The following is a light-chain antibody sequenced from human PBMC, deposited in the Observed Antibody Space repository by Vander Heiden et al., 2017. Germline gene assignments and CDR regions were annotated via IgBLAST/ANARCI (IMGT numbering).Light chain of an antibody. CDR2: DNN. V-gene: IGLV1-51*01. J-gene: IGLJ2*01. CDR3: GTWDSSMSAVV. CDR1: RSNIGNKY. Sequence: HSVLTHPPSVSAAPGQGVTVSISGSRSNIGNKYVHWYQQKPGPAPELLVYDNNKRPSGIPDRFSGSKSGTSATLGITGLQTGDEADYYCGTWDSSMSAVVFGGGTKLIVL.